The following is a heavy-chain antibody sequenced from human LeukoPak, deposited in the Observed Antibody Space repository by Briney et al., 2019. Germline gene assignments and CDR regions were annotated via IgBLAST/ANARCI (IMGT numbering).Heavy chain of an antibody. CDR1: GYSISSGYY. V-gene: IGHV4-38-2*02. J-gene: IGHJ4*02. Sequence: PSETLSLTCTVSGYSISSGYYWGWIRQPPGKGLEWIGSIYHSGSTYYNPSLKSRVTISVDTSKNQFSLKLSSVTAADTAVYYCARDSLGGYYYDSSGYYDFDYWGQGTLVTVSS. D-gene: IGHD3-22*01. CDR3: ARDSLGGYYYDSSGYYDFDY. CDR2: IYHSGST.